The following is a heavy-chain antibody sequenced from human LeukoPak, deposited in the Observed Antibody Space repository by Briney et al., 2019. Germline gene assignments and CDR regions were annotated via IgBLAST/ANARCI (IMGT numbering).Heavy chain of an antibody. V-gene: IGHV4-59*01. Sequence: SETLSLTCTVSGGSISSYYWSWIRQPPGKGLEWIGYIYYSGSTNYNPSLKSRVTISVDTSKNQFSLKLSSVTAADTAVYYCARARTYCSGGSCYAWYFQHWGQGTLVTVSP. J-gene: IGHJ1*01. CDR1: GGSISSYY. D-gene: IGHD2-15*01. CDR3: ARARTYCSGGSCYAWYFQH. CDR2: IYYSGST.